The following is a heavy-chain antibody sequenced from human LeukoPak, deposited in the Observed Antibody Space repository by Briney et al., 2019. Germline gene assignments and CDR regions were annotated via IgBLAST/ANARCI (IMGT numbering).Heavy chain of an antibody. CDR2: INHSGST. CDR3: ARGRGTVTTYPWFDP. D-gene: IGHD4-17*01. Sequence: SETLSLSCADYGESFRGYYWSWVRQPPGKGLEWIGEINHSGSTNYNPSLNSRVTISVDTSKNQFSLKLSSVTAADTAVYYCARGRGTVTTYPWFDPWGQGTLVTVSS. CDR1: GESFRGYY. J-gene: IGHJ5*02. V-gene: IGHV4-34*01.